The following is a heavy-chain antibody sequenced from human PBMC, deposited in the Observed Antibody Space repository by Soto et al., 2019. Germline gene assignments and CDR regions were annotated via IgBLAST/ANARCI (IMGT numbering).Heavy chain of an antibody. J-gene: IGHJ5*02. CDR3: ARGGTPIAL. V-gene: IGHV1-18*01. CDR1: GYTFTSYG. CDR2: IRPYNGNT. Sequence: QVQLVQSGAEVKKPGASVKVSCKASGYTFTSYGISWVRQAPGHGLEWMGWIRPYNGNTNYAQKLQGRVTMTKDTTTNTANIELRSLRADDTAGYYWARGGTPIALWGQGTLVTVSS. D-gene: IGHD1-1*01.